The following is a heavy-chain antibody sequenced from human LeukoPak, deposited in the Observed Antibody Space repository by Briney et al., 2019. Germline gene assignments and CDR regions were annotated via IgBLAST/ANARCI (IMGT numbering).Heavy chain of an antibody. V-gene: IGHV4-34*01. CDR1: GGSFSGYY. CDR2: INHSGST. J-gene: IGHJ5*02. CDR3: ARGYYGSGSYYPHYNWFDP. Sequence: SETLSLTCAVYGGSFSGYYWSWIRQPPGKGLEWIGEINHSGSTNYNPSLKSRVTISVDTSRNQFSLKLSSVTAADTAVYYCARGYYGSGSYYPHYNWFDPWGQGTLVTVSS. D-gene: IGHD3-10*01.